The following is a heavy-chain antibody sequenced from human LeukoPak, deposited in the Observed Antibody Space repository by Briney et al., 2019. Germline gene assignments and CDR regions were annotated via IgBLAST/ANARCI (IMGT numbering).Heavy chain of an antibody. Sequence: SETLSLTCTVSGYSISSGYYWGWIRQPPGKGLEWIGSIYHSGSTYYNPSLKSRVTISVDTSKNQFSLKLSSVTAANTAVYYCASSPVLLWFGELLPPPSDWGQGTLDTVSS. J-gene: IGHJ4*02. D-gene: IGHD3-10*01. V-gene: IGHV4-38-2*02. CDR2: IYHSGST. CDR3: ASSPVLLWFGELLPPPSD. CDR1: GYSISSGYY.